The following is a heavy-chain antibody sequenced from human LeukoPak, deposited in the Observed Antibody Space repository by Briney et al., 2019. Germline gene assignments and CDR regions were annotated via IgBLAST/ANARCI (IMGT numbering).Heavy chain of an antibody. J-gene: IGHJ6*03. CDR1: GYTFTSYY. CDR2: INPSGGST. Sequence: ASVNVSCKAYGYTFTSYYIHWVRQAPGQGLEWMGLINPSGGSTNYAQKFQDRVTMTRDTSTSTVYMELSSLRSEDTAVYYCARGPRITMVRGGQWYYYMDVWGKGTTVTISS. D-gene: IGHD3-10*01. CDR3: ARGPRITMVRGGQWYYYMDV. V-gene: IGHV1-46*01.